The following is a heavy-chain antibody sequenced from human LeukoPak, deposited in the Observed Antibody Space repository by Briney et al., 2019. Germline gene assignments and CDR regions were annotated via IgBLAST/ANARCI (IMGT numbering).Heavy chain of an antibody. CDR2: ISAYSGNT. V-gene: IGHV1-18*01. J-gene: IGHJ4*02. D-gene: IGHD6-19*01. CDR3: ARGDGSGWPNFDY. Sequence: ASVKVSCKATGNTFTTYGISWVRQAPGQGLEWMGWISAYSGNTNYAQKVQGRVTMTTHTSTSTAYMELRSLRSDDAAVYYCARGDGSGWPNFDYWGQGTLVTVSS. CDR1: GNTFTTYG.